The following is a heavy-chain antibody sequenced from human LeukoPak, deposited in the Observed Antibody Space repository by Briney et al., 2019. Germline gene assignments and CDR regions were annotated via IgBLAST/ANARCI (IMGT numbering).Heavy chain of an antibody. CDR2: ISSSSSYI. CDR1: GFTFSSYN. CDR3: AREPDFWSGPDAFDI. Sequence: PGGSLRLSCAASGFTFSSYNMNWVRQAPGKGLEWVSSISSSSSYIYYADSVKGRFTISRDNAKNSLYLQMNSLRAEDTAVYYCAREPDFWSGPDAFDIWGQGTMVTVSS. V-gene: IGHV3-21*01. J-gene: IGHJ3*02. D-gene: IGHD3-3*01.